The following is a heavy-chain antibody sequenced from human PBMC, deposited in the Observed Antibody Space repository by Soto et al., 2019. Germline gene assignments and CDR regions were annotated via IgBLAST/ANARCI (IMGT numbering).Heavy chain of an antibody. CDR1: EYSFTSYW. CDR2: IYPGDSDT. J-gene: IGHJ5*02. Sequence: GESLKISCTGIEYSFTSYWIGSVRQMPGKGLEWMGIIYPGDSDTRYSPSFQGQVTISADKSITTAYLQWSSLKASDTAMYYCASGYCTTTSCDPWFDPWGQGTLVTVSS. CDR3: ASGYCTTTSCDPWFDP. D-gene: IGHD2-2*01. V-gene: IGHV5-51*01.